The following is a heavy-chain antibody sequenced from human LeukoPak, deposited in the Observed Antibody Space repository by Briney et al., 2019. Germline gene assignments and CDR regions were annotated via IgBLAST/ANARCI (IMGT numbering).Heavy chain of an antibody. CDR1: GYSPRRGYR. CDR3: ARDGNYYDSTGVDAFDV. D-gene: IGHD3-22*01. CDR2: IYPSGNT. J-gene: IGHJ3*01. Sequence: PSQTLSLTCTVSGYSPRRGYRWGWIRPSPGKGREWIASIYPSGNTYSGNTFYNPSLQSRVTMSIDTSQNQFSLKLSSVTAADTAVYFCARDGNYYDSTGVDAFDVWGQGTMVTVSS. V-gene: IGHV4-38-2*02.